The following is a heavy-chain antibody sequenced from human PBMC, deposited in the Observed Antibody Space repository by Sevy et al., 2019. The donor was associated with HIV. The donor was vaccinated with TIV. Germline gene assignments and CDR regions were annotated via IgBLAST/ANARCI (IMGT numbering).Heavy chain of an antibody. CDR3: AKEGAYSYTTYFDY. CDR2: ISFDGGNK. V-gene: IGHV3-30*18. Sequence: GGSLRLSCAASGFSFSGYSIHWVRQAPGKGLEWVAVISFDGGNKYNADSVKGRFTISRENSKNTLFLQMNSLRVEDTAVYYCAKEGAYSYTTYFDYWGQGTVVTVSS. CDR1: GFSFSGYS. D-gene: IGHD1-26*01. J-gene: IGHJ4*02.